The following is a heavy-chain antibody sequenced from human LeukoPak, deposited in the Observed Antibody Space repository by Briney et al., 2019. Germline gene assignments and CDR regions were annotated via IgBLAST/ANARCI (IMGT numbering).Heavy chain of an antibody. D-gene: IGHD3-16*01. CDR1: GYTFTSYG. V-gene: IGHV1-18*01. J-gene: IGHJ5*02. Sequence: VASVNVSCKASGYTFTSYGISWVRQAPGQGLEWMGWISAYNGNTNYAQKLQGRVTMTTDTSTSTAYMELRSLRSDDTAVYYCARRASLQRLGEPWGQGTLVTVSS. CDR3: ARRASLQRLGEP. CDR2: ISAYNGNT.